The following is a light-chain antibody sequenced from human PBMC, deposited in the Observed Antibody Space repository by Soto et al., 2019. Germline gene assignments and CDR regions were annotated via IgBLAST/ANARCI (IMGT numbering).Light chain of an antibody. V-gene: IGKV1-39*01. J-gene: IGKJ1*01. CDR2: AAS. Sequence: DIQMTQSPSSLSASVGDRVTISCRSSQHISTSLNWYQHKPGKAPKLLVYAASTLQSGVPSRFGGSGSGTDFRLTISSLQPEDCATYYCQQSSTIPRTFGQGTKVDLK. CDR1: QHISTS. CDR3: QQSSTIPRT.